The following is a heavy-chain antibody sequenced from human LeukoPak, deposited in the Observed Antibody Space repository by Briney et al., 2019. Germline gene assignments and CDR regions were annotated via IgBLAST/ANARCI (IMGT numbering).Heavy chain of an antibody. V-gene: IGHV3-15*01. Sequence: GGSLRLSCAASGFTFNNAWMNWVRQAPGKGLEWVGRIKSNTDGGTTDYAAPVKGRFTISRDDSKNTLYLQMNSLKTEDTAVYYRSAITRTAAGGSSIDYWGQGTLVTVSS. CDR1: GFTFNNAW. D-gene: IGHD6-13*01. CDR3: SAITRTAAGGSSIDY. CDR2: IKSNTDGGTT. J-gene: IGHJ4*02.